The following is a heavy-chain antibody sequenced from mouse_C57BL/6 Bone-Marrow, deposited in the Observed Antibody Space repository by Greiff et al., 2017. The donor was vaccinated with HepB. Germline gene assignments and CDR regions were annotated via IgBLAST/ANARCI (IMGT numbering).Heavy chain of an antibody. Sequence: QVQLQQSGAELAKPGASVKLSCKASGYTFTSYWMHWVKQRPGQGLEWIGYINPSSGYTKYNQKFKDKATLTADKSFSTAYMQLSSLTYEDSAVYYCASTTESDYYAIDYWGQGTSVTVSS. V-gene: IGHV1-7*01. CDR3: ASTTESDYYAIDY. CDR2: INPSSGYT. J-gene: IGHJ4*01. CDR1: GYTFTSYW. D-gene: IGHD1-1*01.